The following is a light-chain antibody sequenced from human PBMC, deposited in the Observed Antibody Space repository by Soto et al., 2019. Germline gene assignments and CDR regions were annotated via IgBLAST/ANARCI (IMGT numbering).Light chain of an antibody. J-gene: IGKJ2*01. CDR3: QQYGSSPLMYT. Sequence: ENVLTQSPGTLSLSPGERATLSCRASQSVTSSYLAWYQQKPGQAPRLLIYSASSRATGVPDRFSGSGSATDFTLTISRVEPEDFAVYYCQQYGSSPLMYTFGQGTKLEIK. V-gene: IGKV3-20*01. CDR2: SAS. CDR1: QSVTSSY.